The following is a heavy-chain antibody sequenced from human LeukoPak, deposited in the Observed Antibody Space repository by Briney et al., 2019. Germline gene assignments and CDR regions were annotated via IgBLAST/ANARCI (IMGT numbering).Heavy chain of an antibody. D-gene: IGHD3-10*01. V-gene: IGHV4-38-2*02. CDR2: IYHSGST. J-gene: IGHJ6*03. Sequence: SETLSLTCTVSGYSISSGYYWGWIRQPPGKGLEWIGSIYHSGSTYYNPSLKSRVTISVDTSKNQFSLKLSSVTAADTAVYYCASPSNTYEFGEDYYYYMDVWGKGTTVTVSS. CDR1: GYSISSGYY. CDR3: ASPSNTYEFGEDYYYYMDV.